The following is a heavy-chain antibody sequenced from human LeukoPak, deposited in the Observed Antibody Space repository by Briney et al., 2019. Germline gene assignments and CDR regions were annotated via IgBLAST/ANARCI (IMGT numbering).Heavy chain of an antibody. J-gene: IGHJ4*02. CDR3: AAGGYSMGYCSGGSCYTPRY. V-gene: IGHV3-23*01. D-gene: IGHD2-15*01. Sequence: GGSLRLSCAASGFTFSSYAMNWVRQAPGKGLEWVSASSGSGGNTYYADSVKGRFTISRDNSKNTLYLQVNSLRAEDSAGYYCAAGGYSMGYCSGGSCYTPRYWGQGTLVTVSS. CDR1: GFTFSSYA. CDR2: SSGSGGNT.